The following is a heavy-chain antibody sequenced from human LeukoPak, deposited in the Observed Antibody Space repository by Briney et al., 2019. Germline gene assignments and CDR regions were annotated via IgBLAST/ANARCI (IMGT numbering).Heavy chain of an antibody. D-gene: IGHD6-19*01. CDR1: GFTVSSVE. CDR2: IASDGSI. CDR3: ATSLSGWGTYHYMDV. V-gene: IGHV3-48*03. J-gene: IGHJ6*03. Sequence: PGGSLRLSCAASGFTVSSVEMNWVREAPGRGLEWISFIASDGSINYADSVKGRFTLSRDSAQNSLYLHMNSLRAEDTAVYYCATSLSGWGTYHYMDVWGKGTTVTISS.